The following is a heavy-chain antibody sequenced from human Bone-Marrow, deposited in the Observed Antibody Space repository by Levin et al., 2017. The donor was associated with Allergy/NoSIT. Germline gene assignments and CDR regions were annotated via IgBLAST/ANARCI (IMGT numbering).Heavy chain of an antibody. J-gene: IGHJ3*02. CDR3: VTLGFTSGWGRAFDI. D-gene: IGHD6-19*01. V-gene: IGHV4-4*02. CDR1: RGSISTSTW. CDR2: VFHSGIT. Sequence: SETLSLTCTVSRGSISTSTWWSWVRQSPVKGLEWIGDVFHSGITKYNPSLKSRLSISVEKSKEQWSLKLDSVTAADTAVYYCVTLGFTSGWGRAFDIWGQGIMVTVSS.